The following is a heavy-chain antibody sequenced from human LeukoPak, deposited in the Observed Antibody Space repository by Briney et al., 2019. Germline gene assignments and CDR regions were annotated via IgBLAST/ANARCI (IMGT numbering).Heavy chain of an antibody. V-gene: IGHV3-21*01. CDR3: ARAKTLPPRVGATWGFDY. D-gene: IGHD1-26*01. CDR2: ISSSSSYI. Sequence: PGGSLRLSCAASGFTFSSYSMNWVRQAPGKGLEWVSSISSSSSYIYYADSVKGRFTISRDNAKNSLYLQMTSLRAEDTAVYYCARAKTLPPRVGATWGFDYWGQGTLVTVSS. CDR1: GFTFSSYS. J-gene: IGHJ4*02.